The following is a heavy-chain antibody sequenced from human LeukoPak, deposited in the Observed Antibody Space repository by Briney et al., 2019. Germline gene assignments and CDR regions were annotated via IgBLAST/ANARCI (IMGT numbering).Heavy chain of an antibody. D-gene: IGHD6-19*01. J-gene: IGHJ4*02. CDR1: GGSISSYY. CDR2: IYYSGST. V-gene: IGHV4-59*08. Sequence: NASETLSLTCTVSGGSISSYYWSWIRQPPGKGLEWIGYIYYSGSTNYNPSLKSRVTISVDTSKNQFSLKLSSVAAADTAVYYCARVRYSSGWHVDYWGQGTLVTVSS. CDR3: ARVRYSSGWHVDY.